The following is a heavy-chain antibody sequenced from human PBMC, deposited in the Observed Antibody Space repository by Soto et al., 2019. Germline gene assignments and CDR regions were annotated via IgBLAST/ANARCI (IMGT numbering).Heavy chain of an antibody. D-gene: IGHD5-12*01. CDR3: AREVTGYSGDDLGGLDYYYYMDV. CDR2: TRNKANIYTT. Sequence: EVQLVESGGGLVQPGASLRLSCAASGFTFSDPYMDWVRQAPGKGREWLGRTRNKANIYTTEYAASVKGRLTISTDDAKKSLYLQMNSRITGDTAVYYCAREVTGYSGDDLGGLDYYYYMDVWGKGTTVTVSS. CDR1: GFTFSDPY. J-gene: IGHJ6*03. V-gene: IGHV3-72*01.